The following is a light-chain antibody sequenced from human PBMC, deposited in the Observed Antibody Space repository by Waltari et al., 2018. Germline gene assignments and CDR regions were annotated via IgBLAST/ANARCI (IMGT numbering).Light chain of an antibody. CDR3: QQYNRWPPIT. CDR1: QSISAN. CDR2: GAS. Sequence: VMTQSPATLSVSPGERATLSCRASQSISANLAWYQQKRGQAPRLLIYGASTRATGIPARFTGSGSVTDFTLTLSSLQSEDSAVYYCQQYNRWPPITFGQGTRLEI. J-gene: IGKJ5*01. V-gene: IGKV3-15*01.